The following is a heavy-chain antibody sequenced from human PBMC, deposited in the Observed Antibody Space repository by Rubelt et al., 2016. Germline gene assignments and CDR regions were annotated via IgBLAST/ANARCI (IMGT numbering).Heavy chain of an antibody. Sequence: QVQLQQWGAGLLRSSETLSTVGRSVVITGVGSASPPGKGLEWIGEFIDGGSTNYNPSLKSRVIISADTSKNQFSLKVNAETAASTSVYYCASIFHCSGDNCEETRGRCTPVTVSS. CDR3: ASIFHCSGDNCEET. CDR1: VGRSVVIT. CDR2: FIDGGST. V-gene: IGHV4-34*12. D-gene: IGHD2-15*01. J-gene: IGHJ1*01.